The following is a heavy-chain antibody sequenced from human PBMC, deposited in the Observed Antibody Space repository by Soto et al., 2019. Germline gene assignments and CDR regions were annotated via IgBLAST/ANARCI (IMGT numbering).Heavy chain of an antibody. CDR2: LYPGDSDT. D-gene: IGHD7-27*01. CDR3: ARPTGGGEYYFDY. Sequence: GESLKISCKGSGYSFTSYWIGWVRQMPGKGLEWVGFLYPGDSDTSYSPSFQGQGTFSADKSISTTYLQWSRLKASDTAMYYCARPTGGGEYYFDYWGQGTLVTVSS. V-gene: IGHV5-51*01. CDR1: GYSFTSYW. J-gene: IGHJ4*02.